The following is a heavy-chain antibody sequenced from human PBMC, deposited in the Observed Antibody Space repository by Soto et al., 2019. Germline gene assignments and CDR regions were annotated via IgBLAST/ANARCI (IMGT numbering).Heavy chain of an antibody. CDR1: GGTFSSYA. Sequence: ASVKVSCKASGGTFSSYAISWVRQAPGQGLEWMGGIIPISGTANYAQKFQGRVTITADESTSTAYMELSSLRSEDTAVYYCARSQGSSTSLEIYYYYYYGMNVWGQGTTVTVS. CDR2: IIPISGTA. D-gene: IGHD2-2*01. CDR3: ARSQGSSTSLEIYYYYYYGMNV. J-gene: IGHJ6*02. V-gene: IGHV1-69*13.